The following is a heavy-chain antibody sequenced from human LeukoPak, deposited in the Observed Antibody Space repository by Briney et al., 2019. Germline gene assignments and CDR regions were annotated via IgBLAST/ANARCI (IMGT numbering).Heavy chain of an antibody. D-gene: IGHD3-16*02. Sequence: ASVKVSCKASGYTFTNYAMNWVRQAPGQGLEWMGWINPNTGNPAYAQGFTGRFVFSLDTSVTTTYLQISGLKAEDTAVYYCARAYQPLGGLSFPDSWGQGTLVTVSS. J-gene: IGHJ5*01. V-gene: IGHV7-4-1*02. CDR2: INPNTGNP. CDR1: GYTFTNYA. CDR3: ARAYQPLGGLSFPDS.